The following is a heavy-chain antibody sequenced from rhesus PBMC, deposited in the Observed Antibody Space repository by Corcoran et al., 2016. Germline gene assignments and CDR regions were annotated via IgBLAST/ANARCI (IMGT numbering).Heavy chain of an antibody. D-gene: IGHD2-2*01. V-gene: IGHV3S5*01. CDR3: VKGLYMGYCTSTTCYGSLDV. J-gene: IGHJ5-2*02. CDR2: ISKGGCNT. Sequence: EVHLVESGGGLVQSGGSLRLSCAASGFTFCSYGMSWVRQAPGKGLGGVSYISKGGCNTTQADSVKGRFTVPRGNSKNTLSLQMNSLRAEDTAVYYCVKGLYMGYCTSTTCYGSLDVWGRGVLVTVSS. CDR1: GFTFCSYG.